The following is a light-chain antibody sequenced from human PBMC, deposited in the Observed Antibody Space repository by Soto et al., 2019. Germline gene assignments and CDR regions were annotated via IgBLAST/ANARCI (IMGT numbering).Light chain of an antibody. CDR3: QQRSNWRGIT. V-gene: IGKV3-11*01. Sequence: EIVLTHSPATLSLSPVERATLSFRSSQSVSSYLAWYQQKPGQAPRLLIYDASNRATGIPARFSGSGSGTDFTLTISRLEPEDFAVYYCQQRSNWRGITFGQGTRLEIK. CDR1: QSVSSY. CDR2: DAS. J-gene: IGKJ5*01.